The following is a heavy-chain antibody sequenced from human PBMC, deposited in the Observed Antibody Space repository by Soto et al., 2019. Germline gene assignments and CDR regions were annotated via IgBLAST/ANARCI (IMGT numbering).Heavy chain of an antibody. CDR1: GGSISSYY. Sequence: PSETLSLTCTVSGGSISSYYWSWIRQPPGKGLEWIGYIYYSGSTNYNPSLKSRVTISVDTFKNQFSLKLSSVTAADTAVYYCAHGGSYYWFDPWGQGTLVTVSS. CDR2: IYYSGST. CDR3: AHGGSYYWFDP. V-gene: IGHV4-59*01. J-gene: IGHJ5*02. D-gene: IGHD1-26*01.